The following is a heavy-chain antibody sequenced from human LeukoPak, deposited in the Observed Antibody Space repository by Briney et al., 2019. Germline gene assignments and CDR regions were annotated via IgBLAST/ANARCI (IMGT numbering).Heavy chain of an antibody. CDR3: ARGSTWGQDDVFDV. CDR2: IKEDGSEK. J-gene: IGHJ3*01. D-gene: IGHD7-27*01. Sequence: GGSLRLSCAASGFIFSSSWMSWVRQAPGKGLEWVANIKEDGSEKYYVESLKGRFTISRDNAKNSLYLQMNSLRAEDSAVYYCARGSTWGQDDVFDVWGQGTMVTVSS. V-gene: IGHV3-7*03. CDR1: GFIFSSSW.